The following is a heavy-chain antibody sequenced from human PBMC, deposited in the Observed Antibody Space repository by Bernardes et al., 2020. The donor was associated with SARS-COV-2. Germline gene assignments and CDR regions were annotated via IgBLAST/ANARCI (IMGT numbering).Heavy chain of an antibody. CDR2: ISSSGSTI. V-gene: IGHV3-11*01. CDR1: GFTFSDYY. D-gene: IGHD3-22*01. CDR3: ARELAEGYYPIYYYYGMDV. J-gene: IGHJ6*02. Sequence: GGSLRLSCAASGFTFSDYYMSWIRQAPGKGLEWVSYISSSGSTIYYADSVKGRFTISRDNAKNSLYLQMNSLRAEDTAVYYCARELAEGYYPIYYYYGMDVWGQGTTVTVSS.